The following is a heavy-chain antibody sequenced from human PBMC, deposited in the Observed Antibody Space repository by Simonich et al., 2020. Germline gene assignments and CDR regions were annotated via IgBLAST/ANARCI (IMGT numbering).Heavy chain of an antibody. Sequence: QVQLQQWCAGLLKPSETLSLTCAVYGGSFSGYYLSWIRQPPGKGLEGIREINHSGSTNYNPSLKRRVTISVDTSKNQFSLKLSSVTAADTAVYYCARRTDTLSIAVANFDYWGQGTLVTVSS. CDR3: ARRTDTLSIAVANFDY. D-gene: IGHD6-19*01. CDR1: GGSFSGYY. V-gene: IGHV4-34*01. J-gene: IGHJ4*02. CDR2: INHSGST.